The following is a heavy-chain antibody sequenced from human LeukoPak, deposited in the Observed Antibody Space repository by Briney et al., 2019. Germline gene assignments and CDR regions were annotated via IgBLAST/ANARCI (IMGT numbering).Heavy chain of an antibody. CDR1: GGTFSSYA. CDR2: IIPIFGTA. V-gene: IGHV1-69*01. J-gene: IGHJ3*02. D-gene: IGHD3-3*01. Sequence: GSSVKVSCKASGGTFSSYAISWVRQAPGQGLEWRGGIIPIFGTANYAQKFQGRVTITADESTSTAYMELSSLRSEDTAVYYCANTIFGVVTMKAFDIWGQGTMVTVSS. CDR3: ANTIFGVVTMKAFDI.